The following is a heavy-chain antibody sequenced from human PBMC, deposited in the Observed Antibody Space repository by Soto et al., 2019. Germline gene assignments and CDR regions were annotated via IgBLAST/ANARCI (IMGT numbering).Heavy chain of an antibody. V-gene: IGHV1-69*12. CDR2: IIPIFGTA. CDR1: GGTFSSYA. D-gene: IGHD2-15*01. Sequence: QVQLVQSGAEVKKPGSSVKVSCKASGGTFSSYAISWVRQAPGQGLEWMGGIIPIFGTANYAQKFQGRVTITAAESTSTAYMELSSLRSEDTAVYYCAKGAYCSGGSCYLTAWIYYYYGMDVWGQGTTVTVSS. CDR3: AKGAYCSGGSCYLTAWIYYYYGMDV. J-gene: IGHJ6*02.